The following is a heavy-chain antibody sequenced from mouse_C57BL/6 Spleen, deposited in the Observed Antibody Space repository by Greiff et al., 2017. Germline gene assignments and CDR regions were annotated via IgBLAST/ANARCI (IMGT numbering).Heavy chain of an antibody. J-gene: IGHJ1*03. CDR2: IYPGNSDT. V-gene: IGHV1-5*01. CDR3: TRGAYYSNYDWYFDV. Sequence: DVKLQESGTVLARPGASVKMSCKTSGYTFTSYWMHWVKQRPGQGLEWIGAIYPGNSDTSYNQKFKGKAKLTAVTSASTAYMELSSLTNEDSAVYYCTRGAYYSNYDWYFDVWGTGTTVTVSS. D-gene: IGHD2-5*01. CDR1: GYTFTSYW.